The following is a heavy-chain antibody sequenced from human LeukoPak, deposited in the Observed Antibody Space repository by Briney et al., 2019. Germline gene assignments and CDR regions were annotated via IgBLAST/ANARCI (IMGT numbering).Heavy chain of an antibody. CDR2: IWYDGSNK. J-gene: IGHJ4*02. V-gene: IGHV3-33*01. CDR3: AREGGREQWLVDYFDY. CDR1: GSTSSSYG. Sequence: PGGSLRLSCAASGSTSSSYGMHWVRQAPGKGLEWVAVIWYDGSNKYYADSVKGRFTISRDNSKNTLYLQMNSLRAEDTAVYYCAREGGREQWLVDYFDYWGQGTLVTVSS. D-gene: IGHD6-19*01.